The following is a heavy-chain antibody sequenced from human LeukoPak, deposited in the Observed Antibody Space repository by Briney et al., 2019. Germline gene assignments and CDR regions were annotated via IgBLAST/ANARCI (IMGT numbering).Heavy chain of an antibody. V-gene: IGHV3-23*01. CDR1: GFTFSSYA. Sequence: GGSLRLSCAASGFTFSSYAMSWVRQAPGKGLEWVSAISGSGGSTYYADSVKGRFTISRDNSKNTLYLQMNSLRAEDTAVYYCAKDRAKVRGVIKYYYYYMDVWGKGTTVTVPS. J-gene: IGHJ6*03. D-gene: IGHD3-10*01. CDR2: ISGSGGST. CDR3: AKDRAKVRGVIKYYYYYMDV.